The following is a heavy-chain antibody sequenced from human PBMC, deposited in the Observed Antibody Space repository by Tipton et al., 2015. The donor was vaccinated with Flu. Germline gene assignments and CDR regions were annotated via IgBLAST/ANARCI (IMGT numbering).Heavy chain of an antibody. J-gene: IGHJ2*01. CDR3: AKDMGGSGYSVDYWYFDL. V-gene: IGHV3-9*01. CDR1: GFTFDDYA. CDR2: ISWNSGSI. Sequence: LSLTCAASGFTFDDYAMHWVRQAPGKGLEWVSGISWNSGSIGYADSVKGRFTISRDNAKNSLYLQMNSLRAEDTALYYCAKDMGGSGYSVDYWYFDLWGRGTLVTVSS. D-gene: IGHD3-22*01.